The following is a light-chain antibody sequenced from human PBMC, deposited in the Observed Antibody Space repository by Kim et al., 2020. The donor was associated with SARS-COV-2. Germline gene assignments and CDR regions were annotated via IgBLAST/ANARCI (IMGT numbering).Light chain of an antibody. CDR3: QQRSNWAPGT. CDR2: GAS. J-gene: IGKJ4*01. CDR1: QSVSSY. V-gene: IGKV3-11*01. Sequence: EIVLTQSPATLSLSPGERATLSCRASQSVSSYLAWYQQQPGQAPRLLIYGASNRATGIPARFSGSGSGTDFTLTISSLEPEDFAVYYCQQRSNWAPGTFGGGTKVDIK.